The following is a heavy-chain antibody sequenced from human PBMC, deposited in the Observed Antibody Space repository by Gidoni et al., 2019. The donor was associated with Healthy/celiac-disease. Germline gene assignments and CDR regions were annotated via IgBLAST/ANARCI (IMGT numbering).Heavy chain of an antibody. CDR3: ARDRPTDYYGSAHDNWFDP. V-gene: IGHV3-33*01. CDR1: GFPFSSYG. Sequence: QVQLVESGGGVVQPGRSLRLSCAASGFPFSSYGMHWVRQAPGKGLEWVAVIWYDGSNKYYADSVKGRFTISRDNSKNTLYLQMNSLRAEDTAVYYCARDRPTDYYGSAHDNWFDPWGQGTLVTVSS. D-gene: IGHD3-10*01. J-gene: IGHJ5*02. CDR2: IWYDGSNK.